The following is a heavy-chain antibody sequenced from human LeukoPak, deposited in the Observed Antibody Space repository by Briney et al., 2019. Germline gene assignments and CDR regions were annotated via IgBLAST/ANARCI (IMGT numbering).Heavy chain of an antibody. J-gene: IGHJ1*01. Sequence: SETLSLTCTVSGYSISSGYYWGWIRQPPGKGLEWIGSIYHSGSTYYNPSLKSRVTISVDTSKNQFSLKLSSVTAADTAVYYCARSYSGSFLYWGQGSLVTVSS. CDR3: ARSYSGSFLY. D-gene: IGHD1-26*01. CDR2: IYHSGST. V-gene: IGHV4-38-2*02. CDR1: GYSISSGYY.